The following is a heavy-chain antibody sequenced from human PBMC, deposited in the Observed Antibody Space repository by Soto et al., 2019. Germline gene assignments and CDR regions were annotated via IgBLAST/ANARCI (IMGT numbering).Heavy chain of an antibody. V-gene: IGHV4-59*01. CDR2: IYYSGST. Sequence: PSETLSLTCTVSGGSISSYYWSWIRQPPGKGLEWIGYIYYSGSTNYNPSLKSRVTISVDTSKNQFSLKLSSVTAADTAVYYCARDKGWFGESGWFDPWGQGTLVTVSS. CDR1: GGSISSYY. CDR3: ARDKGWFGESGWFDP. D-gene: IGHD3-10*01. J-gene: IGHJ5*02.